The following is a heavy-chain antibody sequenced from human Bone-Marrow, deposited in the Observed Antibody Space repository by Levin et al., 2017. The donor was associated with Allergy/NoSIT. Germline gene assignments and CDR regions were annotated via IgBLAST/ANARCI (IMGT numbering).Heavy chain of an antibody. D-gene: IGHD2-2*01. CDR3: TRRSYASPRGSTSCSYFDY. V-gene: IGHV3-49*03. CDR1: GFTFGDYA. J-gene: IGHJ4*02. CDR2: IRSKAYGGTT. Sequence: GGSLRLSCTASGFTFGDYAMSWFRQAPGKGLEWVGFIRSKAYGGTTEYAASVKGRFTISRDDSKSIAYLQMNSLKTEDTAVYYCTRRSYASPRGSTSCSYFDYWGQGTLVTVSS.